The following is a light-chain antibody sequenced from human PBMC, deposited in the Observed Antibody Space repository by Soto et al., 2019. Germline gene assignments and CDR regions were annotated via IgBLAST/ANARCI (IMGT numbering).Light chain of an antibody. CDR3: QQYGTSPLT. CDR2: IAS. V-gene: IGKV3-20*01. CDR1: QSVNSDY. Sequence: EIVLTQSPGTLSLFPGERATLSCRATQSVNSDYLAWSQQKPGQAPRLLIYIASRSATGIPDRFSGGGFGTDFTLTINRLEPEDFAVYYCQQYGTSPLTFGQGTKVEIK. J-gene: IGKJ1*01.